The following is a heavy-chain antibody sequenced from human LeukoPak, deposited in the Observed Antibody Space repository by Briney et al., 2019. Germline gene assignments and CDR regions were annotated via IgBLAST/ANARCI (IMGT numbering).Heavy chain of an antibody. D-gene: IGHD3-10*01. CDR1: GGSISSGGYS. Sequence: PSQTLSLTCAVSGGSISSGGYSWSWIRQPPGKGLEWIGYIYHSGSTYYNPSLKSRVTISVDRSKNQFSLKLSSVTAADTAVYYCARESVSAYYYGSGSHGGFDYWGQGTLVTVSS. J-gene: IGHJ4*02. CDR2: IYHSGST. V-gene: IGHV4-30-2*01. CDR3: ARESVSAYYYGSGSHGGFDY.